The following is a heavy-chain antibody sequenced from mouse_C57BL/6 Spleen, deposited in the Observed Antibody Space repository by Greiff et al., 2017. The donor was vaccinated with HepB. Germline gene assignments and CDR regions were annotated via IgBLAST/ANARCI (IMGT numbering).Heavy chain of an antibody. CDR1: GYTFTNYW. V-gene: IGHV1-63*01. CDR3: ARGLRRSFPHYFDY. Sequence: QVHVKQSGAELVRPGTSVKMSCKASGYTFTNYWIGWAKQRPGHGLEWIGDIYPGGGYTNYNEKFKGKATLTADKSSSTAYMQFSSLTSEDSAIYYCARGLRRSFPHYFDYWGQGTTLTVSS. CDR2: IYPGGGYT. J-gene: IGHJ2*01. D-gene: IGHD2-2*01.